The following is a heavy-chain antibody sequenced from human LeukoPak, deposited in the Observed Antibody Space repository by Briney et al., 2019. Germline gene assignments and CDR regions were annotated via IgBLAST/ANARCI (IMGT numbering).Heavy chain of an antibody. J-gene: IGHJ4*02. Sequence: SETLSLTCTVSGVSIRSHYWIWIRQPPGKGLEWIGHISYSGSTNYDPSLKSRVTISVDTSKNQFSLRLSSVTAADTAVYYCARDGEGDEGWDYWGQGTLVTVSS. CDR2: ISYSGST. V-gene: IGHV4-59*11. CDR3: ARDGEGDEGWDY. D-gene: IGHD7-27*01. CDR1: GVSIRSHY.